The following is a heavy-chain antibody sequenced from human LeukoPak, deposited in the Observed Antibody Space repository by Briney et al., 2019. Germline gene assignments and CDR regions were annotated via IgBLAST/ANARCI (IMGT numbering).Heavy chain of an antibody. V-gene: IGHV4-34*01. J-gene: IGHJ5*02. Sequence: PSETLSLTCAVYGGSFSGYYWSWIRQPPGKGLEWIGEINHSGSTNYNPSLKSRVTISVDTSKNQFSLKLSSVTAADTAVYYCARDRHIAYYYGSGILGQNWFDPWGQGTLVTVSS. CDR2: INHSGST. CDR1: GGSFSGYY. D-gene: IGHD3-10*01. CDR3: ARDRHIAYYYGSGILGQNWFDP.